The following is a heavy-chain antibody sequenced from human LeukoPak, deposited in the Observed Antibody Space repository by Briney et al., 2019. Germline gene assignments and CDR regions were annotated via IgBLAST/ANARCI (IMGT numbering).Heavy chain of an antibody. CDR3: ARSGVYYYDSSGYYAGYFDY. CDR1: GDSVSSNSAA. D-gene: IGHD3-22*01. V-gene: IGHV6-1*01. CDR2: TYYRSKWYN. J-gene: IGHJ4*02. Sequence: SQTLSLTCAISGDSVSSNSAAWNWIRQSPSRGLEWLGRTYYRSKWYNDYAVSVKSRITINPDTSKNQFSLQLNSVTPEDTAVYYCARSGVYYYDSSGYYAGYFDYWGQGTLVTVSS.